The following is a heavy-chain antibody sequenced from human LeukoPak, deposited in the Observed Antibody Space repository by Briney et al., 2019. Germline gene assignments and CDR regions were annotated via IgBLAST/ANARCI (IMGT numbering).Heavy chain of an antibody. J-gene: IGHJ4*02. CDR2: ISASGGST. CDR1: GFAFSIYA. V-gene: IGHV3-23*01. CDR3: DKDETTVVTFFDY. Sequence: GGSLRLSCAASGFAFSIYAMNGVRQSPGKGLEWVSGISASGGSTYYADSVKGRFTISRDNSKNTLYLQMKSLRAEDTVLYYCDKDETTVVTFFDYWGQGTLVTVPS. D-gene: IGHD4-23*01.